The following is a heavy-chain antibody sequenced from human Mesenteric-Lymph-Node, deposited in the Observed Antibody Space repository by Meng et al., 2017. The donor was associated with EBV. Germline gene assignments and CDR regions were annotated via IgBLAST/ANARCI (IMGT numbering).Heavy chain of an antibody. CDR3: ARVEVFDS. J-gene: IGHJ4*02. CDR1: GGLIINFY. CDR2: IYPSGIT. Sequence: GPGLSSASTSLSRPTDVAGGLIINFYGSEIRQPPGKGLGWIGDIYPSGITYDNPSLKIQHTISVDMSKNQVSLKLSPVTAADTAVYYCARVEVFDSWGQGTLVTVSS. V-gene: IGHV4-59*01.